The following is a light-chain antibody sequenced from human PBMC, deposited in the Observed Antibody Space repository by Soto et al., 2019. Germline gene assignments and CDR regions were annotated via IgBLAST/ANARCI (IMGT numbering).Light chain of an antibody. J-gene: IGKJ2*01. Sequence: DIQMTQSPSSLSASVGDRVTITCRASQTISTYLNWYQQIPGKAPKLLIYGASNLQNGVPSRFRGSGSGKDFPLTISILQPEDFATYYCQKSSSIPYTFGQGPKLEIK. CDR3: QKSSSIPYT. CDR1: QTISTY. V-gene: IGKV1-39*01. CDR2: GAS.